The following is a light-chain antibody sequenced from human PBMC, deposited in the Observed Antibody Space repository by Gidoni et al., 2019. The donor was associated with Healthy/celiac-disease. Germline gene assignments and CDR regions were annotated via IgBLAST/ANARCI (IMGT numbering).Light chain of an antibody. CDR1: QSISSY. CDR2: AAS. Sequence: DIQMTHSPSSLSASVGDRVTITCRASQSISSYLNWYQQKPGKAPKLLIYAASSLQSGVPSSFSGSGSGTDSTLTISSLQPEDFATYYCQQSYSTLGTFXQXTKLEIK. J-gene: IGKJ2*01. CDR3: QQSYSTLGT. V-gene: IGKV1-39*01.